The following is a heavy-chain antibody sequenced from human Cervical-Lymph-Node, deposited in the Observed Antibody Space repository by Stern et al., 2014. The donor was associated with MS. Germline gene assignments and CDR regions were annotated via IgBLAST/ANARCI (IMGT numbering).Heavy chain of an antibody. CDR2: ISSDSIWI. Sequence: EVQLVESGGGLVKPGGSLRIACVASGFTFSTYSMIWVRQAPGKGLEWVSSISSDSIWISYADSVKGRFTISRDNAKNSLYLQMNSLRAEDTAVYSCARCRSTTCVKGSGMDVWGQGTTVTVSS. CDR3: ARCRSTTCVKGSGMDV. V-gene: IGHV3-21*01. J-gene: IGHJ6*02. D-gene: IGHD1-14*01. CDR1: GFTFSTYS.